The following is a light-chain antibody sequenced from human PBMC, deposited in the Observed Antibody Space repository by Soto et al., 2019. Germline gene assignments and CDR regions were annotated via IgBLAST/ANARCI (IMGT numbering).Light chain of an antibody. CDR2: GAS. J-gene: IGKJ1*01. CDR3: QQYNNWPWT. CDR1: QSISDT. Sequence: EILFTQSPGTLSLSPGGRATLSCRASQSISDTLAWYQQKPGQAPRLLIHGASTRDTGFPARFSGSGSGTDFTLPISSLQSEDFAVYYCQQYNNWPWTFGQGTKVDIK. V-gene: IGKV3-15*01.